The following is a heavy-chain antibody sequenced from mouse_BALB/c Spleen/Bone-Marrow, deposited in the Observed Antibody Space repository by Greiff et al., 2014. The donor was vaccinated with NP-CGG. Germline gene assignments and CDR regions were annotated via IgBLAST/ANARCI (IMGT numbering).Heavy chain of an antibody. Sequence: VQLQQSGAELAKPRASVKMSCKASGYTFTNYWMHWVKQRPGKGLEWIGYIDPSTGYTEYNQKFKDQATLTADKSSSTAYMQISRLSSEDAAVYCGARGGSYGGYAYWGQGTLVTVSS. CDR2: IDPSTGYT. CDR1: GYTFTNYW. J-gene: IGHJ3*01. V-gene: IGHV1-7*01. D-gene: IGHD2-3*01. CDR3: ARGGSYGGYAY.